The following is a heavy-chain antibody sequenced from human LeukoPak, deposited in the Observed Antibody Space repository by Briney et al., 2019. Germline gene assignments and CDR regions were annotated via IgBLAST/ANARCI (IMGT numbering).Heavy chain of an antibody. Sequence: PGGSLRLSCAASGFTFSSYAMSWVRQAPGRGLEWVSAISGTGGNTYYADSVKGRFTISRDNSKNTLYLQMNSLRDEDTAVYYCAKAQSSGFYWYFDCWGQATPVTVSS. V-gene: IGHV3-23*01. CDR1: GFTFSSYA. D-gene: IGHD3-22*01. CDR3: AKAQSSGFYWYFDC. J-gene: IGHJ4*02. CDR2: ISGTGGNT.